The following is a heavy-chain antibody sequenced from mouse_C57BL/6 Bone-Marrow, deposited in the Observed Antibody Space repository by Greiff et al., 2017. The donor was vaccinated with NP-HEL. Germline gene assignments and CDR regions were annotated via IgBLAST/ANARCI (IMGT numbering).Heavy chain of an antibody. Sequence: VQRVESGPGLVQPSQSLSITCTVSGFSLTSYGVHWVRQSPGKGLEWLGVIWRGGSTDYNAAFMSSLSTTKDNSKSQVFFKMNSLQADDTAIYYCAKGDYGSSPDWYFDVWGTGTTVTVSS. CDR1: GFSLTSYG. J-gene: IGHJ1*03. V-gene: IGHV2-5*01. CDR2: IWRGGST. CDR3: AKGDYGSSPDWYFDV. D-gene: IGHD1-1*01.